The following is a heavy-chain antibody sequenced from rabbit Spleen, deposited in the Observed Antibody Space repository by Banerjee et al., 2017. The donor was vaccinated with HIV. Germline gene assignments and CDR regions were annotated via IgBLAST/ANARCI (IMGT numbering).Heavy chain of an antibody. D-gene: IGHD1-1*01. Sequence: VESGGDLVKPGTSLTLTCTASGVSFSFNNYMCWVRQAPGKGLEWIGCVDVGSSGFTYFANWAKGRFTISKISSTTVTLQMTSLTAADTATYFCARDTATSFSSYGMDLWGPGTLVTVS. V-gene: IGHV1S40*01. CDR1: GVSFSFNNY. J-gene: IGHJ6*01. CDR3: ARDTATSFSSYGMDL. CDR2: VDVGSSGFT.